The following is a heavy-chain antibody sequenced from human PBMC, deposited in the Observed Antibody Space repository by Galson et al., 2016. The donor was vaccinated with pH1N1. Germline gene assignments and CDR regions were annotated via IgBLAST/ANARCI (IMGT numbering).Heavy chain of an antibody. Sequence: SVKVSCKASGGIFNSHTISWVRQAPGQGLEWMGRISTLFGTANYAQNSMGRVTISADASTGTAYMELTNLTSQDTAVYFCAREGANYYGSDGMDVRGQGTLVTVSS. CDR2: ISTLFGTA. J-gene: IGHJ4*02. D-gene: IGHD3-10*01. CDR3: AREGANYYGSDGMDV. CDR1: GGIFNSHT. V-gene: IGHV1-69*13.